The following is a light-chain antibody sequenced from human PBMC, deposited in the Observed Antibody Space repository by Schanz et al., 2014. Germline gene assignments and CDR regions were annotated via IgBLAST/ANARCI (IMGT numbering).Light chain of an antibody. CDR1: SSDVGGYNR. Sequence: QSALTQPPSVSGSPGQSVTISCTGTSSDVGGYNRVSWYQQPPGTAPKLMIYDVSNRPSGVSNRFSGSKSGNTAFLTITGLQAGDEADYHCCSLTSTRTWVFGGGTKLTVL. CDR3: CSLTSTRTWV. J-gene: IGLJ3*02. V-gene: IGLV2-18*02. CDR2: DVS.